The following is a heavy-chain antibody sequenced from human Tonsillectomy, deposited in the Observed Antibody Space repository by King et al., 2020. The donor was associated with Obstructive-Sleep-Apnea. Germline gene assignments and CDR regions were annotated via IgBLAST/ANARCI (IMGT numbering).Heavy chain of an antibody. CDR2: ISWNSGSI. Sequence: VQLVESGGGLVQPGRSLRLSCAASGFTFDDYAMHWVRQAPGKGLEWVSGISWNSGSIGYADAVKGRFTISRDNAKNSLYLQMNGLIAEDTALYYCAKDVVVAASYAFDIWGQGTMVTVSS. CDR3: AKDVVVAASYAFDI. D-gene: IGHD2-15*01. J-gene: IGHJ3*02. CDR1: GFTFDDYA. V-gene: IGHV3-9*01.